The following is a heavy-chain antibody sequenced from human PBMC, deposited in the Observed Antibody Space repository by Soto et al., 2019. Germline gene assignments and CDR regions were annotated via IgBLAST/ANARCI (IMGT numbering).Heavy chain of an antibody. D-gene: IGHD6-13*01. CDR3: ARPLEQHQLGFGMDV. CDR1: GFTFSTYG. Sequence: GGSLRLSCAASGFTFSTYGMHWVRQAPGKGLEWVAVIWYDGSKIYYADSVKGRFTISRDNSKSTLYLQMNSLRAEDTAVYYCARPLEQHQLGFGMDVWGQGSPVTVS. CDR2: IWYDGSKI. V-gene: IGHV3-33*01. J-gene: IGHJ6*01.